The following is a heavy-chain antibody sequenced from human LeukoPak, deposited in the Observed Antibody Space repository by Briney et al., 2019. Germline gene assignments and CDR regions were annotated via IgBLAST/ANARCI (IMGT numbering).Heavy chain of an antibody. J-gene: IGHJ4*02. CDR1: GFPFSSYA. CDR3: VKEGAAMVMGFDY. V-gene: IGHV3-64D*06. Sequence: GGSLRLSCSASGFPFSSYAMHWVRQAPGKGLEYVSAISSNGGSTYYADSVKGRFTISRDNSKNTLYLQMSSLRAEDTAVYYCVKEGAAMVMGFDYWGQGTLVTVSS. D-gene: IGHD5-18*01. CDR2: ISSNGGST.